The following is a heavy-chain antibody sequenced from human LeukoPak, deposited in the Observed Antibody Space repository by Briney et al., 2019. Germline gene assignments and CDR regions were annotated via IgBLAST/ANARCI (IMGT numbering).Heavy chain of an antibody. CDR2: INWSDGTT. V-gene: IGHV3-23*01. CDR3: VEGVRMGVTSAFDI. CDR1: GFTFSSFA. D-gene: IGHD1-26*01. J-gene: IGHJ3*02. Sequence: PGGSLRLSCAASGFTFSSFAMSWVRQAPGKGLEWVSDINWSDGTTYYADSVKGRFTISRDNSKNTLYLQMNSLRAEDTAVYYCVEGVRMGVTSAFDIWGQGTMVTVSS.